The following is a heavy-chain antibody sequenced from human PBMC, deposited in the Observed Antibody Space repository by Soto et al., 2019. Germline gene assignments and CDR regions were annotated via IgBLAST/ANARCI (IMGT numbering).Heavy chain of an antibody. D-gene: IGHD2-15*01. J-gene: IGHJ6*03. CDR1: GFTFSSYG. V-gene: IGHV3-30*18. Sequence: QVQLVESGGGVVQPGRSLRLSFAASGFTFSSYGMHWVRQAPGKGLEWVAVISYDGSNKYYADSVKGRFTISRDNSKNTLYLQMNSMRAEDTAVYYCANESGYCSGSSGRYYMDVWGKGNTVTVSS. CDR3: ANESGYCSGSSGRYYMDV. CDR2: ISYDGSNK.